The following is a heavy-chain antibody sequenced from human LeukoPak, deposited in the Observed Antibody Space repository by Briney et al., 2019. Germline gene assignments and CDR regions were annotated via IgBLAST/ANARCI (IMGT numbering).Heavy chain of an antibody. CDR2: ISGGDIST. CDR3: AKAPMVRGVIIADY. V-gene: IGHV3-23*01. Sequence: GGSLRLSCVASGFTFSSYAMTWVRQAPGKGLEWVSTISGGDISTYYEESVKGRFTVSRDNPKKTLYLQMNSLRAEDTAVYHCAKAPMVRGVIIADYWGQGTLVTVSS. CDR1: GFTFSSYA. J-gene: IGHJ4*02. D-gene: IGHD3-10*01.